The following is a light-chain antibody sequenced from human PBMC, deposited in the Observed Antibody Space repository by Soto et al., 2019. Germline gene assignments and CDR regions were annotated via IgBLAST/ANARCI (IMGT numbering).Light chain of an antibody. Sequence: EIVLTQSPGTLSLSPGERATLSCRASQSVSSSYLAWYQQKPGQATRLLIYGASSRATGIPARFSGSGSGTDFTLTISRLEPEDLAVYYCQQYGSSRRFGQGNKVEIK. J-gene: IGKJ1*01. CDR1: QSVSSSY. CDR2: GAS. CDR3: QQYGSSRR. V-gene: IGKV3-20*01.